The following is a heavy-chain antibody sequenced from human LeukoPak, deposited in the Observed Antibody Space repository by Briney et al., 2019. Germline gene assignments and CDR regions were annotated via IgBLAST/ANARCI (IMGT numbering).Heavy chain of an antibody. Sequence: GASVKVSCKASGYTFTSYGISWVRQAPGQGREGMGWICAYNGNTNYALKLEGRVTMSTDTSTSTAYMELRSLRSHDTAVYSCAREGAPRDWSFDLWGRASLLTVSS. CDR3: AREGAPRDWSFDL. J-gene: IGHJ2*01. CDR1: GYTFTSYG. D-gene: IGHD1-26*01. V-gene: IGHV1-18*01. CDR2: ICAYNGNT.